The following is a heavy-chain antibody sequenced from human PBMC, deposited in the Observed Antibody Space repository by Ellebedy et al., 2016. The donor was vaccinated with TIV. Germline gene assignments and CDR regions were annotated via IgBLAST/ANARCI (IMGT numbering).Heavy chain of an antibody. CDR3: ARDLRDGYNI. V-gene: IGHV1-2*02. D-gene: IGHD5-24*01. CDR1: GHTFTVYS. CDR2: INPNSGDT. J-gene: IGHJ3*02. Sequence: ASVKVSXXASGHTFTVYSMHWVRQAPGQGLEWMGWINPNSGDTNYPQKFQGRVTMTRDTSITTAYMEVSRLTSDDTAVYYCARDLRDGYNIWGQGTMVTVSS.